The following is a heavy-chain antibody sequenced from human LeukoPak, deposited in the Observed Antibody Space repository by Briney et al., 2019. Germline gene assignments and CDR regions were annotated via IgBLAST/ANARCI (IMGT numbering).Heavy chain of an antibody. CDR2: IKSKTDGETV. CDR1: GLAFSKAW. CDR3: HTGGGVLRFL. D-gene: IGHD3-3*01. J-gene: IGHJ4*02. V-gene: IGHV3-15*01. Sequence: PGGSLRLSCTVSGLAFSKAWFSWVRQVPGKGLEWVARIKSKTDGETVDYAAPGRGRFTISRDDSQNTLYLEMKSLKTDDTSVYYCHTGGGVLRFLGGQGSMVSVP.